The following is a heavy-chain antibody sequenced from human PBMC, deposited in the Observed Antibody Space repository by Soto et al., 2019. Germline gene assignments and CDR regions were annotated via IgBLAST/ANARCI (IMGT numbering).Heavy chain of an antibody. CDR2: IKQDGSEK. J-gene: IGHJ5*02. Sequence: PGGSLRLSCAASGFTFSSYWMSWVRQAPGKGLEWVANIKQDGSEKYYVDSVKGRFTISRDNAKNSLYLQMNSLRAEDTAVYYCAGPLFGVAYRDWFDPWGQGTLVTVSS. D-gene: IGHD3-3*01. V-gene: IGHV3-7*03. CDR1: GFTFSSYW. CDR3: AGPLFGVAYRDWFDP.